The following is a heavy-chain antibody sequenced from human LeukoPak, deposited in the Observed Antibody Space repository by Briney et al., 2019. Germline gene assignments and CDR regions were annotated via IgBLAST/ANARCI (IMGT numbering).Heavy chain of an antibody. D-gene: IGHD6-19*01. V-gene: IGHV3-74*01. CDR3: ARDESVTGPTTFDY. Sequence: GGSLSLSCAASGFTFRRYWMHWVRLAPGKGPVWVSRINTDGSDTIYADSVKGRFTISRDNAKNTLFLQMNSLRAEDTAVYYCARDESVTGPTTFDYWGQGTLVTVSS. CDR2: INTDGSDT. CDR1: GFTFRRYW. J-gene: IGHJ4*02.